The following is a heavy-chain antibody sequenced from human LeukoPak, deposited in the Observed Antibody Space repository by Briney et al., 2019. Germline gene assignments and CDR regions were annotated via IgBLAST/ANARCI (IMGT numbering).Heavy chain of an antibody. D-gene: IGHD6-19*01. J-gene: IGHJ3*02. Sequence: SETLSLTCTVSGGSISSGIYYWSWIRQPAGKGLEWIGRIYTSGSTNYNPSLKSRVTISVDTSKNQFSLKLSSVTAADTAVYYCARDLGGSSGWYGDAFDIWGQGTMVTVSS. CDR3: ARDLGGSSGWYGDAFDI. CDR1: GGSISSGIYY. CDR2: IYTSGST. V-gene: IGHV4-61*02.